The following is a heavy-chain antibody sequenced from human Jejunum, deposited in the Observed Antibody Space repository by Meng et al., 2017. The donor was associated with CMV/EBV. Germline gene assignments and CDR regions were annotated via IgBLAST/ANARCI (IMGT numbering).Heavy chain of an antibody. CDR2: IYYNGDT. V-gene: IGHV4-59*11. D-gene: IGHD3-3*01. J-gene: IGHJ5*02. Sequence: RDSLSLHYWTLLPQPPGKGLEWIGYIYYNGDTNYNPSLKSRATISVDTSKNQFSLRLNSVTAADTAVYYCARDLDPYDFWAWFDPWGLGTLVTVSS. CDR1: RDSLSLHY. CDR3: ARDLDPYDFWAWFDP.